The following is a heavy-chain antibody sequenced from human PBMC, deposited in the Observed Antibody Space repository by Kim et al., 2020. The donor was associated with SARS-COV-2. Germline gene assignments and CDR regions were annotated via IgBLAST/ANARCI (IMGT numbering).Heavy chain of an antibody. V-gene: IGHV5-51*01. Sequence: GESLKISCKASGYRFSNYWIGWVRQVPGKGLEWMGIIYPSDSDTRYSPCFQGQVTISADKSSSVAYLQWRSLKASDSALYYCARHRDNYGSGSSTSDGFDLGGHGTLVTVS. J-gene: IGHJ3*01. CDR1: GYRFSNYW. CDR3: ARHRDNYGSGSSTSDGFDL. CDR2: IYPSDSDT. D-gene: IGHD3-10*01.